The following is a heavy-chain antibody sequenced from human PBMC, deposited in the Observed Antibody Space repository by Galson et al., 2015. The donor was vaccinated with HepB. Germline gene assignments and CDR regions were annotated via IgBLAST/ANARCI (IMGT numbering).Heavy chain of an antibody. J-gene: IGHJ4*02. V-gene: IGHV3-64*01. CDR2: INTNGGST. D-gene: IGHD2-15*01. CDR3: ARLYCSGGSCCFDY. Sequence: TRRLSCPASGFIFRSHAMHRFRQAPGKGPAYVLAINTNGGSTNSASSVKGRFTISRDNSKNMLYLQMGSLRAEDMAVYYCARLYCSGGSCCFDYWGQGTLVTVSS. CDR1: GFIFRSHA.